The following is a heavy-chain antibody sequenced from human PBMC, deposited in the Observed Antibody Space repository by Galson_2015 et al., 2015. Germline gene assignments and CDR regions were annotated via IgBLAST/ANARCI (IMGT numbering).Heavy chain of an antibody. CDR3: ARSRGYDDWFDP. D-gene: IGHD5-18*01. J-gene: IGHJ5*02. CDR1: GGSISSYY. CDR2: IYYSGST. Sequence: SETLSLTCTVSGGSISSYYWSWIRQPPGKGLEWIGYIYYSGSTNYNPSLKSRVTISVDTSKNQFSLKLSSVTAADTAVCYCARSRGYDDWFDPWGQGTLVTVSS. V-gene: IGHV4-59*01.